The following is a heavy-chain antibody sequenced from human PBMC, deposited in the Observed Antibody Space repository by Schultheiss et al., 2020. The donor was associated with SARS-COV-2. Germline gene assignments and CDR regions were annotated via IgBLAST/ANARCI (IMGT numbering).Heavy chain of an antibody. V-gene: IGHV4-39*07. CDR1: GGSISSSSYY. D-gene: IGHD2-2*01. CDR2: INHSGST. Sequence: GSLRLSCTVSGGSISSSSYYWSWIRQPPGKGLEWIGEINHSGSTNYNPSLKSRVTISVDTSKNQFSLKLSSVTAADTAVYYCARSPSSTRYYYYYGMDVWGQGTTVTVSS. J-gene: IGHJ6*02. CDR3: ARSPSSTRYYYYYGMDV.